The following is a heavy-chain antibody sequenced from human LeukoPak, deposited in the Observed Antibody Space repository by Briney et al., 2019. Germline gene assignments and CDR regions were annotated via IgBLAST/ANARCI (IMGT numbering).Heavy chain of an antibody. CDR2: INPNSGGT. V-gene: IGHV1-2*02. J-gene: IGHJ4*02. CDR1: GYTFTGYY. CDR3: ARVGLRRYSSGWYGY. D-gene: IGHD6-19*01. Sequence: ASVKVSCKASGYTFTGYYMHWVRQAPGQGLEWMGWINPNSGGTNYTQKFQGRVTLTSDTSISTAYMELSRLRSDDTAVYYCARVGLRRYSSGWYGYWGQGTLVTVSS.